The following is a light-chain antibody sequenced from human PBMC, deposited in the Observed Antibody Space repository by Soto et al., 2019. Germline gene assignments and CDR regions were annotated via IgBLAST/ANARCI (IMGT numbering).Light chain of an antibody. V-gene: IGKV3-15*01. CDR1: QSVSSK. CDR2: GAS. J-gene: IGKJ5*01. CDR3: QQYNNWPPNT. Sequence: EIVMTQSPATLSVSPGERATLSCRASQSVSSKLAWYQQKPGQAPRLLIYGASTRATGIPDRFSGSGSGTEFTLTISSLQSEDFAVYYCQQYNNWPPNTFGQGTRLEIK.